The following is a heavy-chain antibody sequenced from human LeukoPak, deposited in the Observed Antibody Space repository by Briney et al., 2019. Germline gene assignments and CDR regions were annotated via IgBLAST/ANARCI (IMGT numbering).Heavy chain of an antibody. Sequence: PGGSLRLSCAASGFTFSSYAMSWVRQAPGKGLEWVSVISGSGSNTYYADSVKGRFTISRDNSKNTLYLQMNSLRAEDTAVYYCAKVRSSSAGYWGQGTLVTVSS. V-gene: IGHV3-23*01. CDR2: ISGSGSNT. J-gene: IGHJ4*02. CDR1: GFTFSSYA. D-gene: IGHD6-6*01. CDR3: AKVRSSSAGY.